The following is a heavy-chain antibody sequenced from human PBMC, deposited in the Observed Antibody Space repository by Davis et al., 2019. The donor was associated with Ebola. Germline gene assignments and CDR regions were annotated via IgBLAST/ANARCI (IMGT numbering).Heavy chain of an antibody. J-gene: IGHJ3*02. Sequence: SETLSLTCSVSGFSITSGYSWGWIRQPPGRGPEWIGNIHQSGSSNYNPSLKSRVTMSVDTSKNQFSLKLRSVTAADTAVYYCARSPIPPAIRAFDIWGPGTMVSVSS. CDR1: GFSITSGYS. V-gene: IGHV4-38-2*02. CDR2: IHQSGSS. CDR3: ARSPIPPAIRAFDI. D-gene: IGHD2-2*01.